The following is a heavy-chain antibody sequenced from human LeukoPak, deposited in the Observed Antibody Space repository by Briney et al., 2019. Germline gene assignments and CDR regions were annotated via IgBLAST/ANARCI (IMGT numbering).Heavy chain of an antibody. CDR3: AREGYCSGTTCSYYYYHYMDV. Sequence: SETLSLTCTVSGGSISSYYWSWIRQPPGKGLEWIGYIYYSGSTNYNPSLKSRVTMSVDTSKNQFSLKLSSVTAADTAVYYCAREGYCSGTTCSYYYYHYMDVWGKGTTVTISS. CDR1: GGSISSYY. V-gene: IGHV4-59*12. D-gene: IGHD2-2*01. J-gene: IGHJ6*03. CDR2: IYYSGST.